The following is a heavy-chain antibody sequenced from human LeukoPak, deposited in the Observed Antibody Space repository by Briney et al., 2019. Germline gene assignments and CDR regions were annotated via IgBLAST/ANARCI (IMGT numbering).Heavy chain of an antibody. CDR2: IKQDGSDK. D-gene: IGHD1-26*01. Sequence: PGGSLRLSCATSGFTFSTYWMAWVRQAPGKGPEWVANIKQDGSDKYYMDSVKGRFTISRDNAENSLSLQMTSLRVEDSAVYYCARVARAVPDRWGQGTLVTVSS. CDR3: ARVARAVPDR. CDR1: GFTFSTYW. V-gene: IGHV3-7*04. J-gene: IGHJ5*02.